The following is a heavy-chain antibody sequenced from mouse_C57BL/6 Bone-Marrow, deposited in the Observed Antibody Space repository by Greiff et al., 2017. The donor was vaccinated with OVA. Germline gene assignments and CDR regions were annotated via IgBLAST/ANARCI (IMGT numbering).Heavy chain of an antibody. CDR3: AKGWLLRTD. J-gene: IGHJ3*01. CDR2: IHPNSGST. CDR1: GYTFTSYW. V-gene: IGHV1-64*01. Sequence: QVQLLQPGAELVKPGASVKLSCTASGYTFTSYWMHWVQQRPGQGLEWIGMIHPNSGSTNYNEKFKSKVTLTRDKSSSTAYMQLSSLTSEDSAVYYCAKGWLLRTDWGKGTLVTVSA. D-gene: IGHD2-3*01.